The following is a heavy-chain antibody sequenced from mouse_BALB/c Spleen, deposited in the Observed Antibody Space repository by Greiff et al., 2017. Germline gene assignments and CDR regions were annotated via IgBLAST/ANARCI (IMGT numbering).Heavy chain of an antibody. CDR2: INPSTGYT. CDR3: ASRGDYPWFAY. J-gene: IGHJ3*01. V-gene: IGHV1-7*01. Sequence: QVQLKQSGAELAKPGASVKMSCKASGYTFTSYWMHWVKQRPGQGLEWIGYINPSTGYTEYNQKFKDKATLTADKSSSTAYMQLSSLTSEDSAVYYCASRGDYPWFAYWGQGTLVTVSA. D-gene: IGHD2-4*01. CDR1: GYTFTSYW.